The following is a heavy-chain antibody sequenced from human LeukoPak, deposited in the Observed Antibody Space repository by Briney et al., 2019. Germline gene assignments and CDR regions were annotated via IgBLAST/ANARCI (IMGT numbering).Heavy chain of an antibody. J-gene: IGHJ4*02. CDR1: GYTFTGYY. CDR2: INPNSGGT. D-gene: IGHD3-3*02. Sequence: GASVKVSCKASGYTFTGYYMHWVRQAPGQGLEWMGWINPNSGGTNYAQKFQGRVSMTRDTSISTAYMELSRLRSDDTAVYYCARRGLGISYYFDYWGQGTLVTVSS. V-gene: IGHV1-2*02. CDR3: ARRGLGISYYFDY.